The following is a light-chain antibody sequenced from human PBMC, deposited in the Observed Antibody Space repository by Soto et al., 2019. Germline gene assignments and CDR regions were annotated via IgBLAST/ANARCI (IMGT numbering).Light chain of an antibody. CDR3: SSYAGSNEGV. CDR2: EVS. J-gene: IGLJ1*01. V-gene: IGLV2-8*01. Sequence: QSVLTQPPSASGSPGQSVTISCTGTSSDVGGYNYVSWYQQHPGKAPKPMIYEVSKRPSGVPDRFSGSKSGNTASLTVSGLQAEDEADYYCSSYAGSNEGVFGTGTKVTAL. CDR1: SSDVGGYNY.